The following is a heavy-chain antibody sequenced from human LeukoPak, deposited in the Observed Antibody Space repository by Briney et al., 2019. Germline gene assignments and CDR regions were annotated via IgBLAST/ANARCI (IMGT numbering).Heavy chain of an antibody. J-gene: IGHJ6*03. CDR3: ARDPYYYYYMDV. CDR2: ISSSGSTI. CDR1: GFTFSDYY. V-gene: IGHV3-11*01. Sequence: GRSLRLSCAASGFTFSDYYMSWIRQDRGKGLEWDSYISSSGSTIYYADSVKGRFTISRDNAKNSLYLQMNSLRAENTAVYYCARDPYYYYYMDVWGKGTTVTVSS.